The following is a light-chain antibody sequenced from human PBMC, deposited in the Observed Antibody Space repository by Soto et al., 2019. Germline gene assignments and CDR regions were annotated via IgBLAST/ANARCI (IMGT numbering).Light chain of an antibody. J-gene: IGKJ1*01. Sequence: DIQMTQSPSSLSESAGDIVTITCRASQGISTYLNWFQQKPGKAPKLLIYAASSLQSGVPSRFSGSGSETDFTLTISSLQPEDFATYSCHQSYNTTWTFGQGTKVEIQ. CDR2: AAS. V-gene: IGKV1-39*01. CDR1: QGISTY. CDR3: HQSYNTTWT.